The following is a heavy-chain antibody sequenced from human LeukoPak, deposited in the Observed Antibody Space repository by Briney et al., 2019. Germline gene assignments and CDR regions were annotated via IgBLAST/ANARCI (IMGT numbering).Heavy chain of an antibody. CDR2: INHSGST. J-gene: IGHJ6*04. CDR1: GGSFSGYY. Sequence: SETLSLTCAVYGGSFSGYYWSWIRQPPGKGLEWIGEINHSGSTNYNPSLKSRVTISVDTSKNQFSLKLSSVTAADTAVYYCARFTYTTRPSDVWGKGTAVTVSS. CDR3: ARFTYTTRPSDV. V-gene: IGHV4-34*01. D-gene: IGHD3-16*01.